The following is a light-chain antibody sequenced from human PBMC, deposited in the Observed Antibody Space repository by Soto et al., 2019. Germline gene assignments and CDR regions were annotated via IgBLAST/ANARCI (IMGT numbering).Light chain of an antibody. CDR2: EVN. CDR3: SSYAGSNNFV. Sequence: QSALTQPPSASGSPGQSVTISCTGTSSDVGGYKYVSWYQQHPGKAPKLMIYEVNKRPSGVPDRFSGSKSGNTASLTVSGLQAEDVADYYCSSYAGSNNFVFGTGTKLTVL. J-gene: IGLJ1*01. V-gene: IGLV2-8*01. CDR1: SSDVGGYKY.